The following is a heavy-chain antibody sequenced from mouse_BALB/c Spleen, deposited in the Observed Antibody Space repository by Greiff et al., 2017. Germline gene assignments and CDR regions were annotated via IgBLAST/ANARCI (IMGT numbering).Heavy chain of an antibody. V-gene: IGHV1S135*01. CDR1: GYSFTDYN. Sequence: EVHLVESGPELVKPGASVKVSCKASGYSFTDYNMYWVKQSHGKSLEWIGYIDPYNGGTSYNQKFKGKATLPVDKSSSTAFMHLNSLTSEDSAVYDCARWGYGYDEEAMDYGGQGTSGTVSS. J-gene: IGHJ4*01. CDR2: IDPYNGGT. D-gene: IGHD2-2*01. CDR3: ARWGYGYDEEAMDY.